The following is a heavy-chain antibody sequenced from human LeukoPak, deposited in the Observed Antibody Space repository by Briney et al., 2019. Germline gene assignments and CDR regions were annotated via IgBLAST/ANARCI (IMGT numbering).Heavy chain of an antibody. CDR2: IHPVSGDT. V-gene: IGHV1-2*02. Sequence: ASVKVSFKASGYDFNTYYIHWVRQAPGQGLEWLGWIHPVSGDTNYAQQFQGRVTLTRDTSITTLYMDLSSLRSDDTAVYFCARENWHYDYWGEGTLVTVSS. J-gene: IGHJ4*02. CDR1: GYDFNTYY. CDR3: ARENWHYDY.